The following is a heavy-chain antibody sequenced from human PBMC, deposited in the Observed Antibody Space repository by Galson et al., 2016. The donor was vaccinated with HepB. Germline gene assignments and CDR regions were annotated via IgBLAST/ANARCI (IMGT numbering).Heavy chain of an antibody. CDR2: INPNGGST. CDR3: ARASSRDSSSWYGAEYFQH. Sequence: SVKVSCKASGYTFTRYYMHWVRQAPGQGLEWMGIINPNGGSTSYSQKFQGIVTMTRDTSTNTVYMELSSLRSEDTAVYYCARASSRDSSSWYGAEYFQHWGQGTLVTVSS. D-gene: IGHD6-13*01. J-gene: IGHJ1*01. CDR1: GYTFTRYY. V-gene: IGHV1-46*01.